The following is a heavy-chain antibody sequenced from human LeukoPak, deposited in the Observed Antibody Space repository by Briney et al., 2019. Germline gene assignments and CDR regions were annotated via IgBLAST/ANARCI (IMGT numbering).Heavy chain of an antibody. CDR2: IKSKTDGGTT. D-gene: IGHD3-22*01. J-gene: IGHJ4*02. CDR3: TTEPYYYDSSEPFDY. Sequence: GGSLRLSCAASGFTFSNAWMSWVRQAPGKGLEWVGRIKSKTDGGTTDYAAPVKGRFTISRDDSKNTLYLQMNSLKTEDTAVYYCTTEPYYYDSSEPFDYWGQGTLVTVSS. V-gene: IGHV3-15*01. CDR1: GFTFSNAW.